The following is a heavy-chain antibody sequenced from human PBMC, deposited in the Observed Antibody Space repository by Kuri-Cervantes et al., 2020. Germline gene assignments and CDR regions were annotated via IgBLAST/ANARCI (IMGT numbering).Heavy chain of an antibody. J-gene: IGHJ4*02. D-gene: IGHD2-2*01. CDR3: ARHRRRWAPAAVEFDS. CDR1: GYSFTNYW. CDR2: IQPGDSDT. Sequence: GESLKISCKGSGYSFTNYWIGWVRQMPGKGLDWVGVIQPGDSDTRYSPSFQGQVTISADKSISTAYLQWSSLRASDTAMYYCARHRRRWAPAAVEFDSWGQGTLVTVSS. V-gene: IGHV5-51*01.